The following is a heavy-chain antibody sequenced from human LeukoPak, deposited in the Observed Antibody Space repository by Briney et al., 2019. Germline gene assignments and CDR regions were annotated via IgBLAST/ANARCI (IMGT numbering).Heavy chain of an antibody. Sequence: GASVKVSCKASGYTFSSYGISWVRQAPGQGLEWMGWISAYNGNTNYAQRIQGRVTMTTDTSTSTAYMELRSLRSDDTAVYYCARAPASGSSWYLGFDYWGQGTLVTVSS. D-gene: IGHD6-13*01. J-gene: IGHJ4*02. CDR1: GYTFSSYG. CDR2: ISAYNGNT. V-gene: IGHV1-18*01. CDR3: ARAPASGSSWYLGFDY.